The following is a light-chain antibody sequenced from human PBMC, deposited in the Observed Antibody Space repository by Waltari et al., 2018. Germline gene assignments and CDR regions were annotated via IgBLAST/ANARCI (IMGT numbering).Light chain of an antibody. CDR2: QDS. CDR3: QAWDSSTVV. Sequence: SYEVTQPPSVSVSPGETASITCSGDKLGNRYTCWYQQKPGQYPVLVIYQDSKRPSVIPWRFSGSNSGNTATLTISGTQAMDEADYFCQAWDSSTVVFGGGTRLTVL. CDR1: KLGNRY. V-gene: IGLV3-1*01. J-gene: IGLJ2*01.